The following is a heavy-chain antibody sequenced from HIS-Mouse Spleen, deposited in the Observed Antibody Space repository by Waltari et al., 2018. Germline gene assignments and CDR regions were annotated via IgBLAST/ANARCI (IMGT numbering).Heavy chain of an antibody. J-gene: IGHJ4*02. Sequence: QVQLVESGGGVVQPGRSLRLSCAASGFNVSRYGMPWVRQAPGKGLEWVAVISYDGSNKYYADSVKGRFTISRDNSKNTLYLQMNSLRAEDTAVYYCAKDRGSQFDYWGQGTLVTVSS. D-gene: IGHD1-26*01. V-gene: IGHV3-30*18. CDR1: GFNVSRYG. CDR3: AKDRGSQFDY. CDR2: ISYDGSNK.